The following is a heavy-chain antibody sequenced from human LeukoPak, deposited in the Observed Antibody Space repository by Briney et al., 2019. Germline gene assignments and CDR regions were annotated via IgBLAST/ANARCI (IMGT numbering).Heavy chain of an antibody. D-gene: IGHD6-19*01. J-gene: IGHJ4*02. CDR2: VSADGRTQ. Sequence: GGSLRLSCAASGFTFRTYSIHWVRQAPGKGLEWVTVVSADGRTQLYSDSVKGRFTVSRDNSLNTLHLQMNSLKTEDTAVYYCARKSNSGWLYYWGQGTLVTVSS. V-gene: IGHV3-30*03. CDR1: GFTFRTYS. CDR3: ARKSNSGWLYY.